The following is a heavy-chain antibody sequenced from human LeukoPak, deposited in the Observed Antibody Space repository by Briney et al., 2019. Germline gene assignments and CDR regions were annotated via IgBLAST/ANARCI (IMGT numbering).Heavy chain of an antibody. CDR2: IYYSGST. D-gene: IGHD3-3*01. Sequence: KPSETLSLTCTVSGGSISSYYWSWIRQPPGKGLEWIGYIYYSGSTNYNPSLKSRVTISADTSKNQFSLKLSSVTAADTAVYYCARGPAKYYDFWSGPYYYYYMDVWGKGTTVTVSS. CDR1: GGSISSYY. CDR3: ARGPAKYYDFWSGPYYYYYMDV. V-gene: IGHV4-59*01. J-gene: IGHJ6*03.